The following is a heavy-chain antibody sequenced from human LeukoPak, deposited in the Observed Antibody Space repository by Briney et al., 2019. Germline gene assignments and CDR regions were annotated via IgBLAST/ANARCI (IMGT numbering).Heavy chain of an antibody. CDR2: IKQDGSEK. CDR1: GFTFTNYW. V-gene: IGHV3-7*01. D-gene: IGHD3-10*01. Sequence: GGSLRLSCAASGFTFTNYWMSWVRQAPGKGLEWVANIKQDGSEKYYVDSVKGRFTISRDNARNSLYLQMNSLRAEDTAVYYCARTGVKFYGSGSSPRWGQGTLVTVSS. CDR3: ARTGVKFYGSGSSPR. J-gene: IGHJ4*02.